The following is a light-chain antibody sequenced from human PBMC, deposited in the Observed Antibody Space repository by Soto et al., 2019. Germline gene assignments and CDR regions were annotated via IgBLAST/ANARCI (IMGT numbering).Light chain of an antibody. CDR3: QQYGSSPPYS. J-gene: IGKJ2*03. Sequence: EIVLTQAPGTLSLSPAERATLSCRASQSVSSSYLAWYKQKPGQAPRLLIYGASSRATGIPDRFSGSGSGTDFSLTISRLEPEDFAVYYCQQYGSSPPYSFGQGTKLEIK. CDR1: QSVSSSY. CDR2: GAS. V-gene: IGKV3-20*01.